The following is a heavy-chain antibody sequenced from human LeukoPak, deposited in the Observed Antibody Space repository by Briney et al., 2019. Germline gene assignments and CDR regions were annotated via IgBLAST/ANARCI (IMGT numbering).Heavy chain of an antibody. Sequence: SETLSLTCTVSGGSISSYYWSWIRQPPGKGLEWTGYIYYSGSTNYNPSLKSRLTISVDTSKNQFSLKLSSVTAADTAVYYCARHGVDYSSSWYGYYFDYWGQGTLVTVSS. V-gene: IGHV4-59*08. CDR3: ARHGVDYSSSWYGYYFDY. D-gene: IGHD6-13*01. CDR1: GGSISSYY. J-gene: IGHJ4*02. CDR2: IYYSGST.